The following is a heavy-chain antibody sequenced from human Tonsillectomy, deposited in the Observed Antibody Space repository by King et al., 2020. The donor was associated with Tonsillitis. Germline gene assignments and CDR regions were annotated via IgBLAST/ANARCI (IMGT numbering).Heavy chain of an antibody. Sequence: QLQESGPGLVKPSETLSLTCTVSVGSISSYYGSWIRQPPGKGLEWIGYIYYMGSTNHNPPLKSRVTISVVTSKNQFSLKLSSVTAADTAVYYCASALVLNTWYFDYWGQGTLVTVSS. CDR2: IYYMGST. CDR1: VGSISSYY. CDR3: ASALVLNTWYFDY. V-gene: IGHV4-59*01. D-gene: IGHD3-16*01. J-gene: IGHJ4*02.